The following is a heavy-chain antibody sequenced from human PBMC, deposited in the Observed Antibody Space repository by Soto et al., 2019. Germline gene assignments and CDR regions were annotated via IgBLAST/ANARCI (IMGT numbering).Heavy chain of an antibody. D-gene: IGHD6-6*01. Sequence: PGESLKISCKGSGYSFTSYWISWVRQMPGKGLEWMGRIDPSDSYTNYSPSFQGHVTISADKSISTAYLQWSSLKASDTAMYYCARPCHSSSSGYYGMDVWGQGTTVTVSS. CDR3: ARPCHSSSSGYYGMDV. V-gene: IGHV5-10-1*01. CDR1: GYSFTSYW. CDR2: IDPSDSYT. J-gene: IGHJ6*02.